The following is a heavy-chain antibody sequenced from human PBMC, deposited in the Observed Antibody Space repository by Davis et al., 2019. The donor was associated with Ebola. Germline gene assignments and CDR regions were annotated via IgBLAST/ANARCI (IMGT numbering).Heavy chain of an antibody. CDR2: ISGSGGST. D-gene: IGHD2-21*02. Sequence: GESLKISCAASGFTFSSYAMSWVRQAPGKGLEWVSPISGSGGSTYYADSVKGRFTISRDNSKNTLYLQMNSLRAEDTAVYYCARSSGAFVVVTGGDAFDIWGQGTMVTVSS. J-gene: IGHJ3*02. CDR3: ARSSGAFVVVTGGDAFDI. V-gene: IGHV3-23*01. CDR1: GFTFSSYA.